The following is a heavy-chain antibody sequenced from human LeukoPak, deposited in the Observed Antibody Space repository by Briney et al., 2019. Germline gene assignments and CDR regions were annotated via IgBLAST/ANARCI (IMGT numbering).Heavy chain of an antibody. CDR3: ARRVRGVIISFYYYNGMDV. CDR1: GYSISSGYY. Sequence: PSETLSLTCAVSGYSISSGYYWGWIRQPPGKGLEWIGSIYHSGSTYYNPSLKSRVTISVDTSKNQFSLKLSSVTAADTAVYYCARRVRGVIISFYYYNGMDVWGQGTTVTVSS. V-gene: IGHV4-38-2*01. J-gene: IGHJ6*02. CDR2: IYHSGST. D-gene: IGHD3-10*01.